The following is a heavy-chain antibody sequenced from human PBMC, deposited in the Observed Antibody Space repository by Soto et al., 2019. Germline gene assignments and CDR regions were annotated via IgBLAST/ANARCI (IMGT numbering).Heavy chain of an antibody. CDR3: SGCSGGACHKNYGMDV. J-gene: IGHJ6*02. D-gene: IGHD2-15*01. V-gene: IGHV3-21*06. Sequence: EVPLVESGGGLVKPGGSLRLSCAVSGFTFSSCTMNWVRQAPGKGLEWVSSISPSSGHIYYADSVKGRFTISRDNAKNSLFLQMNSLRGEDTAVYYCSGCSGGACHKNYGMDVGGQGTTVTVSS. CDR1: GFTFSSCT. CDR2: ISPSSGHI.